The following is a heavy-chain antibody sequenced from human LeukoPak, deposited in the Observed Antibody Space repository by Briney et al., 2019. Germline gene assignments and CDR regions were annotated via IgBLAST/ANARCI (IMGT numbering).Heavy chain of an antibody. J-gene: IGHJ4*02. CDR2: IIPILGIA. V-gene: IGHV1-69*04. CDR1: GGTFSSYA. CDR3: ARGRWSSGWSAVIYY. D-gene: IGHD6-19*01. Sequence: ASVKVSCKASGGTFSSYAISWVRQAPGQGLEWMGRIIPILGIANYAQKFQGGVTITADKSTSTAYMELSSLRSEDTAVYYCARGRWSSGWSAVIYYWGQGTLVTVSS.